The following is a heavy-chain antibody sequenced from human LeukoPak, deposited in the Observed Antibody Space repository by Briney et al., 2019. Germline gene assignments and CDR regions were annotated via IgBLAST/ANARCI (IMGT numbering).Heavy chain of an antibody. CDR1: GFTFSSYA. D-gene: IGHD6-13*01. CDR3: AGGGSSSWYPNFDY. CDR2: ISGASGGST. V-gene: IGHV3-23*01. Sequence: GGSLRLSCAASGFTFSSYAMTWVRQAPGKGLEWVSNISGASGGSTYYADSVKGRFTISRDNSKNTLYLQMNSLRAEDTALYYCAGGGSSSWYPNFDYWGQGTLVTVSS. J-gene: IGHJ4*02.